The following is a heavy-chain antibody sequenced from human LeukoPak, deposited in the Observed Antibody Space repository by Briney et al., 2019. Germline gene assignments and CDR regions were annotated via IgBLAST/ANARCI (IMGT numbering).Heavy chain of an antibody. D-gene: IGHD6-19*01. CDR1: GGSISTSSYY. J-gene: IGHJ4*02. CDR2: INHSGST. CDR3: ARVSTGWYHYFDS. Sequence: SETLSLTCTVSGGSISTSSYYWGWVRQPPGKGLEWIGEINHSGSTNYNPSLKSRVSISVDTTIYQFSLNLSSVTAAHTAVYYCARVSTGWYHYFDSWGQGTLVTVSS. V-gene: IGHV4-39*07.